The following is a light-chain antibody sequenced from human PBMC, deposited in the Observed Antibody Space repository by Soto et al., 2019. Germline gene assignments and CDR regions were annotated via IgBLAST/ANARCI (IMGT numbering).Light chain of an antibody. CDR3: GTWDSSLSAAV. CDR1: SSNIGNNY. Sequence: QSVLTQPPSVSAAPGQKVTISCSGSSSNIGNNYVSWYQQLPGTAPKLLIYDNNKRPLGIPDRFSGSKSGTSATLGITGLQTGDEADYYCGTWDSSLSAAVFGGGTQLTVL. V-gene: IGLV1-51*01. CDR2: DNN. J-gene: IGLJ7*01.